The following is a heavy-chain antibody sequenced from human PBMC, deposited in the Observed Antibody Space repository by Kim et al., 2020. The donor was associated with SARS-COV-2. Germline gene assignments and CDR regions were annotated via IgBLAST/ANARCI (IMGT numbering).Heavy chain of an antibody. CDR1: GGSFSGYY. CDR3: ARSVGGKGPVAATTGAGYFDL. CDR2: INHSGST. D-gene: IGHD6-19*01. J-gene: IGHJ2*01. V-gene: IGHV4-34*01. Sequence: SETLSLTCAVYGGSFSGYYWSWIRQPPGKGLEWIGEINHSGSTNYNPSLKSRVTISVDTSKNQFSPKLSSVTAADTAVYYCARSVGGKGPVAATTGAGYFDLWGRGTLVTVSS.